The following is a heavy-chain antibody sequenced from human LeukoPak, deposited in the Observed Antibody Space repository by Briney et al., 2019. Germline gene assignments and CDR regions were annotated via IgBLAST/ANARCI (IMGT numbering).Heavy chain of an antibody. Sequence: SETLSLTCTMSGGSIRSYYWSWIRQSPGKGLEYIGYIYYTGNTNSNPSLKSRVTISSDTSKNQFSLKVNSVTAADTAVYYCARALTPGYCSGGTCSYFDYWGQGILVTVSS. CDR2: IYYTGNT. CDR3: ARALTPGYCSGGTCSYFDY. D-gene: IGHD2-15*01. CDR1: GGSIRSYY. V-gene: IGHV4-59*01. J-gene: IGHJ4*02.